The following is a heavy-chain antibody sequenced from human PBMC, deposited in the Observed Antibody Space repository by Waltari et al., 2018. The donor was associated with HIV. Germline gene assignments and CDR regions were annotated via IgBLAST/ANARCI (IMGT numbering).Heavy chain of an antibody. J-gene: IGHJ3*02. CDR3: VRAPPYSTRWFYDAFDI. V-gene: IGHV3-30*01. Sequence: QVQLVESGGGVVQPGRSLRLSCAASGFIFSTYAVHWVRQAPGEGLGWGALISYVGSDESYADSVKGRFTISRNNSKNTLYLQMNSLRAEDTAVYYCVRAPPYSTRWFYDAFDIWGQGTMVTVSS. CDR1: GFIFSTYA. CDR2: ISYVGSDE. D-gene: IGHD6-13*01.